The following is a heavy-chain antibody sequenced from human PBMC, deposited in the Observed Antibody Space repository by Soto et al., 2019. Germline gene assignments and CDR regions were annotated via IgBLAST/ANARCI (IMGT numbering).Heavy chain of an antibody. Sequence: GGSLRLSCAASGFTFDDYTMHWVRQAPGKGLEWVSLISGDGGSTYYADSVKGRFTISRDNSKNSLYLQMNSLRTEDTALYYCAKDMVGGVSPDGAFDIWGQGTMVTVSS. CDR2: ISGDGGST. J-gene: IGHJ3*02. V-gene: IGHV3-43*02. D-gene: IGHD3-10*01. CDR1: GFTFDDYT. CDR3: AKDMVGGVSPDGAFDI.